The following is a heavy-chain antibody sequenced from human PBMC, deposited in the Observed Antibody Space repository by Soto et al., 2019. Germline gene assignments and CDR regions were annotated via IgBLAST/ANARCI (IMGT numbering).Heavy chain of an antibody. Sequence: QVQLVESGGGVVQPGRSLRLSCAASGFTFSSYGMHWVRQAPGKGLEWVAVIWYDGSNKYYADSVKGRFTISRDNSKNTLYLQMNGLRAEDTAVYYCARVGDSSGYYQSPFDYWGQGTLVTVSS. J-gene: IGHJ4*02. D-gene: IGHD3-22*01. CDR1: GFTFSSYG. V-gene: IGHV3-33*01. CDR2: IWYDGSNK. CDR3: ARVGDSSGYYQSPFDY.